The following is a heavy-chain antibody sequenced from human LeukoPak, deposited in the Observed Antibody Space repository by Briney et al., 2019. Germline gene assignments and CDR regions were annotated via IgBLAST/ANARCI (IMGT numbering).Heavy chain of an antibody. D-gene: IGHD3-22*01. CDR3: ARGYDSGGYYAYFDY. J-gene: IGHJ4*02. V-gene: IGHV4-34*12. CDR1: GGSFRGYY. Sequence: SETLSLTCTVYGGSFRGYYWTWIRQSPGKGLQWVGEVIHSGATNYNPSLTSRLIISVDTSRNQFSLKLSSVTAADTAVYYCARGYDSGGYYAYFDYWGQGALVTVSS. CDR2: VIHSGAT.